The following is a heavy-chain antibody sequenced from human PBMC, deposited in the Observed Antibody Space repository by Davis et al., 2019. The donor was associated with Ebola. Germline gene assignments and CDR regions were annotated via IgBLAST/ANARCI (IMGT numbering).Heavy chain of an antibody. J-gene: IGHJ6*02. CDR3: ARGTAKSIVATITHYYYGMDV. D-gene: IGHD5-12*01. CDR2: IIPIFGTA. Sequence: AASVKVSCEASGGTFSSYAISWVRQAPGQGLEWMGGIIPIFGTANYAQKFQGRVTITADESTSTAYMELSSLRSEDTAVYYCARGTAKSIVATITHYYYGMDVWGQGTTVTVS. CDR1: GGTFSSYA. V-gene: IGHV1-69*13.